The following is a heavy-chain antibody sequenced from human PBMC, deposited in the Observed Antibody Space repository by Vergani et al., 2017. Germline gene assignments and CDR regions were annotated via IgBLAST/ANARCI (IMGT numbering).Heavy chain of an antibody. V-gene: IGHV1-18*01. CDR2: ISAYNGDT. J-gene: IGHJ4*02. CDR1: DYTFTNYG. CDR3: TRGWYYDSIAYWAY. Sequence: QVQLVQSGAEVKKPGASVRVSCKASDYTFTNYGISWVRQAPGQGLEWRGWISAYNGDTNYAQKLHGRVTMTTDASTSTAYMELSSLRSEDTAVYYCTRGWYYDSIAYWAYWGQGTLVTVSS. D-gene: IGHD3-22*01.